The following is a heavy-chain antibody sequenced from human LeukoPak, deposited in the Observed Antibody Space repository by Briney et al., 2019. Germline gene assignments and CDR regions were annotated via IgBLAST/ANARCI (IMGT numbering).Heavy chain of an antibody. Sequence: GGSLRLSCAASGFTFSSYSMNWVRQAPGKGLEWVSSISSTSSYIYYADSVKGRFTISRDNAKNSLYLQMNSLRAEDTAVYYCAGYNYDFWSGYSWFDPWGQGTLVTVSS. CDR3: AGYNYDFWSGYSWFDP. V-gene: IGHV3-21*04. CDR2: ISSTSSYI. J-gene: IGHJ5*02. CDR1: GFTFSSYS. D-gene: IGHD3-3*01.